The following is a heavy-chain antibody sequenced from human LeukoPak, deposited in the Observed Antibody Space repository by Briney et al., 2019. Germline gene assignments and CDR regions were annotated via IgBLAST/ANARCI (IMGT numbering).Heavy chain of an antibody. J-gene: IGHJ4*02. D-gene: IGHD5-24*01. V-gene: IGHV3-21*01. Sequence: GGSLRLSCAASGFTFSSYSMNWVRQAPGKGLEWVSFISSTSTFIYYADSVKGRFTISRDNAKNSLYLQMNSLRAEDTAVYYCARETPRRGETRDGYRWGQGTLVTVSS. CDR2: ISSTSTFI. CDR1: GFTFSSYS. CDR3: ARETPRRGETRDGYR.